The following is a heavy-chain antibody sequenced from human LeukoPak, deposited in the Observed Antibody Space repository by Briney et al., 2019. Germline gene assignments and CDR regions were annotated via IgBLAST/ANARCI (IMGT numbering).Heavy chain of an antibody. CDR2: ISSSSSTI. V-gene: IGHV3-48*01. J-gene: IGHJ4*02. CDR3: AGYYYDSSGYYNFDY. D-gene: IGHD3-22*01. Sequence: PGGSLRLSCAASGFTFSSYSMNWVRQAPGKGLEWVSYISSSSSTIYYADSVKGRFTISRDNAKNSLYLQMNSLRAEDTAVYYCAGYYYDSSGYYNFDYWGQGTLVTVSS. CDR1: GFTFSSYS.